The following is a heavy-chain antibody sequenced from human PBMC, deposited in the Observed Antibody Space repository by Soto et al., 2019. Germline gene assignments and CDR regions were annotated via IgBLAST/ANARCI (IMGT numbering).Heavy chain of an antibody. V-gene: IGHV4-59*01. CDR2: IYYSGST. D-gene: IGHD1-26*01. J-gene: IGHJ6*02. CDR1: GVPISSYY. Sequence: PSETLSLPYTGPGVPISSYYPSWIRQPPGKGLEWIGYIYYSGSTNYIPSLKSRVTISVDTSKNQCSLKLSSVTAADTDVYYCAREKWELLGYYYGMDVWGQGTTVTVSS. CDR3: AREKWELLGYYYGMDV.